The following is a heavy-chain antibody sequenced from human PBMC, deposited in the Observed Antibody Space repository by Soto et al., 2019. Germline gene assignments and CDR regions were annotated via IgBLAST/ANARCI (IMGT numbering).Heavy chain of an antibody. V-gene: IGHV4-59*01. CDR1: GGSISSYY. CDR3: SSSRGRQQLVPYYFDY. J-gene: IGHJ4*02. Sequence: SETLSLTCTVSGGSISSYYWSWIRQPPGKGLEWIGYIYYSGSTNYNPSLKSRVTISVDTSKNQFSLKLSSVTAADTAVYYCSSSRGRQQLVPYYFDYWGQGALVTVSS. CDR2: IYYSGST. D-gene: IGHD6-13*01.